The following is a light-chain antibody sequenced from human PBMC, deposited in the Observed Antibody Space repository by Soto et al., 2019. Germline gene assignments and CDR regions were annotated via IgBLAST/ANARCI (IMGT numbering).Light chain of an antibody. CDR1: SSDVGGYKY. CDR2: DVS. CDR3: SSYTSSNTLYVV. V-gene: IGLV2-14*03. J-gene: IGLJ2*01. Sequence: QSALTQPASVSGSPGQSITISCTGTSSDVGGYKYVSWYQQHPGKAPKLMIYDVSNRPSGVSDRFSGSKSGNTASLTISGLQAEDEADYYCSSYTSSNTLYVVFGGGTKLTVL.